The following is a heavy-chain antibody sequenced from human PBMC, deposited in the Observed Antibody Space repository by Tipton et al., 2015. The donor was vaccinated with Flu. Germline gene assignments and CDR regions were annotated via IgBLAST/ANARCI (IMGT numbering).Heavy chain of an antibody. CDR2: IFHTGNT. CDR1: GYSIRSDYY. CDR3: ARDRAYYDFWSGFYPYGMDV. Sequence: LRLSCTVSGYSIRSDYYWGWIRQPPGKGLEWIGNIFHTGNTYYNPSLKSRVSISVDRSKNQFALKVISVTAADTAVYYCARDRAYYDFWSGFYPYGMDVWGQGTPVTVSS. D-gene: IGHD3-3*01. V-gene: IGHV4-38-2*02. J-gene: IGHJ6*02.